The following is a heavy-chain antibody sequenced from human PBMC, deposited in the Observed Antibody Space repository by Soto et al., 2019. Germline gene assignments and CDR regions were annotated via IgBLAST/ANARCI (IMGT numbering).Heavy chain of an antibody. Sequence: PGGSLRLSCAASGFTFRSYSMNWVRQAPGRGLEWVSYISSSSSTIYYADSVKGRFTISRDNAKNSLYVQMNSLRAEDTAVYYCARNPGSGYFYGLDVWGQGTTVTVSS. CDR3: ARNPGSGYFYGLDV. CDR1: GFTFRSYS. D-gene: IGHD3-3*01. V-gene: IGHV3-48*01. CDR2: ISSSSSTI. J-gene: IGHJ6*02.